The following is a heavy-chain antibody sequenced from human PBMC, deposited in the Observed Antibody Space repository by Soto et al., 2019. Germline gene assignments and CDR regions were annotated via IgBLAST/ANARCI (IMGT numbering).Heavy chain of an antibody. V-gene: IGHV4-31*03. CDR2: IYYSGST. D-gene: IGHD3-16*02. J-gene: IGHJ5*02. CDR3: ARVPVTYDYVWGSYRNNWFDP. Sequence: QVQLQESGPGLVKPSQTLSLTCTVSGGSISSGGYYWSWIRQHPGKGLEWIGYIYYSGSTYYNPSLKSRVTISVDTSKNQFSLKLSSVTAADTAVYYCARVPVTYDYVWGSYRNNWFDPWGQGTLVTVSS. CDR1: GGSISSGGYY.